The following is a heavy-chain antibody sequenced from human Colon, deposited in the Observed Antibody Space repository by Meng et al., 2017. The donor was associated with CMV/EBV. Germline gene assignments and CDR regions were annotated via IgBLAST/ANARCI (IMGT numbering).Heavy chain of an antibody. CDR1: GGFLDYSSFY. CDR3: ARHVSAYYYDTSGYIDN. J-gene: IGHJ4*02. CDR2: VFYTGSA. V-gene: IGHV4-39*01. Sequence: SETLSLTCTVSGGFLDYSSFYWGWLRQPPGKGLEWIGSVFYTGSADYNPSLKSRVSISVDTSKKQFSLTLQSVTAADTAVYYCARHVSAYYYDTSGYIDNWSQGTLVTVSS. D-gene: IGHD3-22*01.